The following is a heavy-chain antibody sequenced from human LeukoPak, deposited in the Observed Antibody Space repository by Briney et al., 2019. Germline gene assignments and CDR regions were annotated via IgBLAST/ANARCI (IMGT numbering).Heavy chain of an antibody. CDR3: ARHIAVAGTRYYYMDV. J-gene: IGHJ6*03. CDR1: GGSISSSSYY. V-gene: IGHV4-39*01. Sequence: KTSETLSLTCTVSGGSISSSSYYWGWIRQPPGKGLEWIGSIYYSGSTYYNPSLKSRVTISVDTSKNQFSLKLSSVTAADTAVYYCARHIAVAGTRYYYMDVWGKGTTVTVSS. CDR2: IYYSGST. D-gene: IGHD6-19*01.